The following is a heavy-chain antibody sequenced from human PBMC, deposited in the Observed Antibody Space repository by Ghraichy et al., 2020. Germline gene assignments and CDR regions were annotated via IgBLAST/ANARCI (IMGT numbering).Heavy chain of an antibody. J-gene: IGHJ4*02. CDR1: GFTFSSYA. Sequence: GESLNISCAASGFTFSSYAMSWVRQAPGKGLEWVSAISGSGGSTYYADSVKGRFTISRDNSKNTLYLQMNSLRAEDTAVYYCAKEGGSYRPFDYWGQGTLVTVSS. D-gene: IGHD1-26*01. CDR2: ISGSGGST. CDR3: AKEGGSYRPFDY. V-gene: IGHV3-23*01.